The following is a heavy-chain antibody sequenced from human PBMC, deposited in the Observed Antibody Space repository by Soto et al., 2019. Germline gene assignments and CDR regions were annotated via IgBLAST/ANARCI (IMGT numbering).Heavy chain of an antibody. CDR1: GFIFSNNA. J-gene: IGHJ4*02. CDR2: ISVSGSNT. CDR3: VKVYYDGSGTQSGFDY. V-gene: IGHV3-23*01. D-gene: IGHD3-22*01. Sequence: GGSLRLSCAASGFIFSNNAMNWVRQAPGQGLEWVSGISVSGSNTYYAGSVKGRFTISRDNSKNTLNLQMNSLRAEDTAVYYWVKVYYDGSGTQSGFDYWGQGTLVTVSS.